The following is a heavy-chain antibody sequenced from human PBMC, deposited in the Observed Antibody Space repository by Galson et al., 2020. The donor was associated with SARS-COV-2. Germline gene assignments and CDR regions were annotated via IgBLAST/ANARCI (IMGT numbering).Heavy chain of an antibody. CDR2: VYPSGTT. D-gene: IGHD3-22*01. CDR1: GYSVSTTNY. J-gene: IGHJ2*01. Sequence: SQTLSLTCTVSGYSVSTTNYWGRVRQPPGRGLEWLGRVYPSGTTYYNPSLKSRVTISVDTSKNQFSLRLDSVTAADTALYYCARQGVNLIVLVTVPGWYFDLWGRGTLVTVSS. CDR3: ARQGVNLIVLVTVPGWYFDL. V-gene: IGHV4-38-2*02.